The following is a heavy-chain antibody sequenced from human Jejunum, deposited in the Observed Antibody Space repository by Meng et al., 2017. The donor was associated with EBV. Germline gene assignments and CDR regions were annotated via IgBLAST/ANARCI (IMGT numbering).Heavy chain of an antibody. Sequence: QFVQFWLEVKKPRASCKTPCKALGYHFTNSPIHWVRQAPGQRPWWMGCINPGNGETEFSQKFQGRVTITRDTSATTAYMELTSLRSEDTAVYYCASRPGFNIGPFDYWGQGTLVTVSS. CDR2: INPGNGET. V-gene: IGHV1-3*01. CDR3: ASRPGFNIGPFDY. CDR1: GYHFTNSP. D-gene: IGHD3/OR15-3a*01. J-gene: IGHJ4*02.